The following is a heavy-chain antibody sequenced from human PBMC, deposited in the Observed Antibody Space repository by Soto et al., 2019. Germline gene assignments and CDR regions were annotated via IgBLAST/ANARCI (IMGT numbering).Heavy chain of an antibody. D-gene: IGHD3-3*01. CDR1: GFTFSSYW. CDR3: ARDDINFWSGYYTNWFDP. CDR2: IKQDGSEK. V-gene: IGHV3-7*03. Sequence: EVQLVESGGGLVQPGGSLRLSCAASGFTFSSYWMSWVRQAPGKGLEWVANIKQDGSEKYYVDSVKGRFTISRDNAKNSLYLQMNSLRAEETAVYYCARDDINFWSGYYTNWFDPWGQGTLVTVSS. J-gene: IGHJ5*02.